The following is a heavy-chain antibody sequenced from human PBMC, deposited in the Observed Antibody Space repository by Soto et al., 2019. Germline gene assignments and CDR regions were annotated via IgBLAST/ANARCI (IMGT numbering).Heavy chain of an antibody. CDR3: AKGRYNWNYGGAFDI. J-gene: IGHJ3*02. CDR1: GFTFSSYG. Sequence: QVQLVESGGGVVQPGRSLRLSCAASGFTFSSYGMHWVRQAPGKGLEWVAVISYDGSNKYYADSVKGRFTISRDNSKNTLYLQMNSLRAEDTAVYYCAKGRYNWNYGGAFDIWGQGTMVTVSS. CDR2: ISYDGSNK. V-gene: IGHV3-30*18. D-gene: IGHD1-7*01.